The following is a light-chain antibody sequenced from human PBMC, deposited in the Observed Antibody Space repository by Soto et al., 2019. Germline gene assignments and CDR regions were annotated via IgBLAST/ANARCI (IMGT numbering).Light chain of an antibody. J-gene: IGLJ3*02. CDR3: QSYDSSLSGWV. Sequence: DVHWYQQLPGTAPKLLISGNSNRPSGVPDRFSGSKSGTSASLAITGLQAEDDADYYCQSYDSSLSGWVFGGGTKVTVL. V-gene: IGLV1-40*01. CDR1: D. CDR2: GNS.